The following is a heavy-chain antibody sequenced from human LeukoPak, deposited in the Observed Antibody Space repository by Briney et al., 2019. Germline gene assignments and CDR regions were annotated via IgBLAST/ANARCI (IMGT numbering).Heavy chain of an antibody. CDR3: ARGQTPMVRGVGIDY. J-gene: IGHJ4*02. V-gene: IGHV3-33*01. Sequence: GGSLRLSCAAAGFTFSHYGMHWVRQAPGKGLEWVAVIWSDGTNQYYADSVKGRFTISRDNAKNSLYLQMNSLRAEDTAVYYCARGQTPMVRGVGIDYWGQGTLVTVSS. D-gene: IGHD3-10*01. CDR1: GFTFSHYG. CDR2: IWSDGTNQ.